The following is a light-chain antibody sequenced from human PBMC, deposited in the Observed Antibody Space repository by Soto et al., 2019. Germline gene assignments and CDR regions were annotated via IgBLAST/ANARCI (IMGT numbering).Light chain of an antibody. CDR2: GAS. Sequence: EIVMTQSPATLSVSPGERATLSCRASQSVSSYLAWYQQKPGQAPRLLMFGASSRATGIPDRFSGSGSGTDFTLTISRLEAEDFALYYCQQYGSSPKTFGQGTKVDI. J-gene: IGKJ1*01. CDR3: QQYGSSPKT. V-gene: IGKV3-20*01. CDR1: QSVSSY.